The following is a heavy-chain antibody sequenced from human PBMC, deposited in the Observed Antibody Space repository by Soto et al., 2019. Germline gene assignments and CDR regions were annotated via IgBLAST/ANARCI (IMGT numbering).Heavy chain of an antibody. J-gene: IGHJ1*01. CDR1: GGSISSYY. CDR2: IYYSGST. D-gene: IGHD6-19*01. V-gene: IGHV4-59*01. Sequence: SETLSLTCTVSGGSISSYYWSWIRQPPGKGLEWIGYIYYSGSTNYNPSLKSRVTISVDTSKNQFSLKLSSVTAANTAVYYCARTPEGYSSGWFSGEYFQHWGQGTLVTVSS. CDR3: ARTPEGYSSGWFSGEYFQH.